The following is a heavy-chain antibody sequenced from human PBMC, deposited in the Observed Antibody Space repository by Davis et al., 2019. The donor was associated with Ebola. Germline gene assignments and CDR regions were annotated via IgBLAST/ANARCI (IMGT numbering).Heavy chain of an antibody. CDR1: GGSISSGGYS. V-gene: IGHV4-30-2*01. CDR2: IYHSGST. J-gene: IGHJ6*03. CDR3: ASRDMDV. Sequence: PSETLSLTCAVPGGSISSGGYSWSWIRQPPGKGLEWIGYIYHSGSTYYNPSLKSRVTISVDRSKNQFSLKLSSVTAADTAVYYCASRDMDVWGKGTTVTVSS.